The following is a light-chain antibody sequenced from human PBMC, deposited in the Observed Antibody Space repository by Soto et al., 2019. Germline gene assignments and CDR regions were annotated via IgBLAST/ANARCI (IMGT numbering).Light chain of an antibody. J-gene: IGKJ4*01. Sequence: EIVLTQSPGTLSLPAGERATLSCRASQSVSNNYLAWYQQKPGQAPRLLIYGASRRATGIPDRFSGSGSGTDFTLTISRLEPEDFAVYSCQQYGSSPLTFGGGTKVEIK. CDR2: GAS. CDR1: QSVSNNY. V-gene: IGKV3-20*01. CDR3: QQYGSSPLT.